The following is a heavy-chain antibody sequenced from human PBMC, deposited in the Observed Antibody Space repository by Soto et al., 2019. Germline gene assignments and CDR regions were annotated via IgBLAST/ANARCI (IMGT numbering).Heavy chain of an antibody. CDR3: GKDPAAVSHWEINWSDEDRFSDDFGLEV. V-gene: IGHV3-64*05. D-gene: IGHD1-1*01. CDR1: EFTFSNYA. Sequence: DVQLVESGGGLVQPGESLRLSCSASEFTFSNYAMRWVRQAPGQGLEYVSVISDTGGNTFYADSAEGRFTISRDNSKKTMFIQLRGLRREYTAVYYCGKDPAAVSHWEINWSDEDRFSDDFGLEVWGQGAPVIVSS. J-gene: IGHJ6*02. CDR2: ISDTGGNT.